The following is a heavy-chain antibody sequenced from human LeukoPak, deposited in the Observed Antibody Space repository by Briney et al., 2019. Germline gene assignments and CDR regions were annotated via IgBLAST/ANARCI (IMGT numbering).Heavy chain of an antibody. J-gene: IGHJ4*02. CDR3: ARLPKGTYVSFDR. V-gene: IGHV1-69-2*01. CDR2: VDPEDGDT. Sequence: ASVKVSCKVLGYSFSDYHTHWVQQAPGKGLVWMGFVDPEDGDTMYAAKFQGRLTITADMSKDTAYMELRDLRSDDTAVYYCARLPKGTYVSFDRWGQGTLVTVSS. CDR1: GYSFSDYH. D-gene: IGHD3-16*01.